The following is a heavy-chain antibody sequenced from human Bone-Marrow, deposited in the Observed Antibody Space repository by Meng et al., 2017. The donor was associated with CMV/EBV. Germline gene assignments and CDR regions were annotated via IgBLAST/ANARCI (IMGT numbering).Heavy chain of an antibody. CDR3: ARLRRYGMDV. Sequence: ESLKISCTVSGGSISSSSYYWGWIRQPPGKGLEWIGSIYYSGSTYYNPSLKSRVTISVDTSKNQFSLKLSSVTAADTAVYYCARLRRYGMDVWGQGTTVTVSS. V-gene: IGHV4-39*01. J-gene: IGHJ6*02. CDR1: GGSISSSSYY. CDR2: IYYSGST.